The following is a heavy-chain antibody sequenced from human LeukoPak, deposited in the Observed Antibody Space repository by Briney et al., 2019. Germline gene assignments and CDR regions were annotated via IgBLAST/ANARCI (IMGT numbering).Heavy chain of an antibody. CDR3: ATDAYYYGSGSYYAPFDY. CDR1: GGSISSGSYY. V-gene: IGHV4-61*02. CDR2: IYTSEST. D-gene: IGHD3-10*01. J-gene: IGHJ4*02. Sequence: SQTLALTCTVSGGSISSGSYYWSWIRQPAGKGLEWIGRIYTSESTNYNPSLKSRVTISVDTPKNQFSLKLSSVTAADTAVYYCATDAYYYGSGSYYAPFDYWGQGTLVTVSS.